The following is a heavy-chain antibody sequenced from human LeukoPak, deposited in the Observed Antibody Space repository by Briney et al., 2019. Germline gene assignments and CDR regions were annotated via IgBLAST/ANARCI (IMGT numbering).Heavy chain of an antibody. CDR2: INHSGST. CDR3: ARCRGFDFWSGYCKDNWFDP. D-gene: IGHD3-3*01. J-gene: IGHJ5*02. CDR1: GGSVSSGSYY. Sequence: PSETLSLTCTVSGGSVSSGSYYWSWIRQPPGKGLEWIGEINHSGSTNYNPSLKSRVTISVDTSKNQFSLKLSSVTAADTAVYYCARCRGFDFWSGYCKDNWFDPWGQGTLVTVSS. V-gene: IGHV4-61*01.